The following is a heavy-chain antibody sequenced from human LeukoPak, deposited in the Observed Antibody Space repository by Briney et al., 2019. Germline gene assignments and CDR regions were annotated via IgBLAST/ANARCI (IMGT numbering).Heavy chain of an antibody. CDR1: GYTFTSYG. J-gene: IGHJ4*02. CDR2: ISAYNGNT. Sequence: ASVKVSCKASGYTFTSYGISWVRQAPGQGLEWMGWISAYNGNTNYAQKLQGRVTMTTDTSTSTAYMELRSLRSDDTAVYYCARDLGEDTTMIFFDFRGQGTLVTVSS. V-gene: IGHV1-18*01. CDR3: ARDLGEDTTMIFFDF. D-gene: IGHD5-18*01.